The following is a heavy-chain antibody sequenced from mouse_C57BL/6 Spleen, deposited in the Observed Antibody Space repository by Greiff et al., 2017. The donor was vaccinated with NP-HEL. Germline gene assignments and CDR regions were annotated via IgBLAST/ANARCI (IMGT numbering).Heavy chain of an antibody. J-gene: IGHJ3*01. CDR1: GFTFSSYA. CDR3: AREITTVVATPFAY. Sequence: EVHLVESGGGLVKPGGSLKLSCAASGFTFSSYAMSWVRQTPEKRLEWVATISDGGSYTYYPDNVKGRFTISRDNAKNNLYLQMSHLKSEDTAMYYCAREITTVVATPFAYWGQGTLVTVSA. D-gene: IGHD1-1*01. V-gene: IGHV5-4*01. CDR2: ISDGGSYT.